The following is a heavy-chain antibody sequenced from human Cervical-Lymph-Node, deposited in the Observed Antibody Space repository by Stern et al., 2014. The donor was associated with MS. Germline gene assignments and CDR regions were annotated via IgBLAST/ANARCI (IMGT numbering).Heavy chain of an antibody. CDR2: VSTNNGDT. V-gene: IGHV1-18*01. CDR3: VRVADCTSATCYASVGWFDP. D-gene: IGHD2-2*01. J-gene: IGHJ5*02. CDR1: GYTFTNYG. Sequence: VQLVESGTEVKKPGASVKVSCRASGYTFTNYGISWVRQAPGQGLEWMGWVSTNNGDTKYSQKYQGRVTMTTDTSTRTAYMELRYLKSDDAAVYYCVRVADCTSATCYASVGWFDPWGQGTPVTVSS.